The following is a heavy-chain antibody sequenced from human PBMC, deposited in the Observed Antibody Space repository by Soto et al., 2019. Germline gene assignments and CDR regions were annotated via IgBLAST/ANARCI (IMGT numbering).Heavy chain of an antibody. V-gene: IGHV3-30*18. CDR1: GFTFSAFA. CDR3: AKGVVREPAYFDD. D-gene: IGHD3-10*01. J-gene: IGHJ4*02. CDR2: ISYDGRNE. Sequence: GGSLRLSCAVSGFTFSAFAMYWVRQAPGKGLEWVALISYDGRNEDYAESVRGRFTISRDNSKNTLYLDMNSLSAEDSSVYFCAKGVVREPAYFDDWGQGTLVTVSS.